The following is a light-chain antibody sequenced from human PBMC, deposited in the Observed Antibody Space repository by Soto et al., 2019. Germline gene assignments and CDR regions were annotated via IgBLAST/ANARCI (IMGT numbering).Light chain of an antibody. CDR3: QQRSNWPSLT. CDR1: QSVGSY. CDR2: DAS. J-gene: IGKJ4*01. Sequence: EIVLIQSPATLSLSPGERATLSCRASQSVGSYLAWYQHKPGQAPRLLISDASNRATGIPARFSGSGSETDFTLTISSLEPEDSAVYYCQQRSNWPSLTFGGGTKMEIK. V-gene: IGKV3-11*01.